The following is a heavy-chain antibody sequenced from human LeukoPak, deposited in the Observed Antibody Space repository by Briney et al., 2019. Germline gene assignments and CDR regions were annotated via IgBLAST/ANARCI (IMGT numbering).Heavy chain of an antibody. CDR3: ARENLYCSGGTCYSGYHYYGMDV. J-gene: IGHJ6*02. V-gene: IGHV1-2*06. Sequence: ASVKVSCKASGNTFTDYYMHWVRQAPGQGLEWMGRINPNSGGTNYAQEFQGRVTMARDTSINTAYMELSGLTSDDTAVYYCARENLYCSGGTCYSGYHYYGMDVWGQGTTVTVS. D-gene: IGHD2-15*01. CDR1: GNTFTDYY. CDR2: INPNSGGT.